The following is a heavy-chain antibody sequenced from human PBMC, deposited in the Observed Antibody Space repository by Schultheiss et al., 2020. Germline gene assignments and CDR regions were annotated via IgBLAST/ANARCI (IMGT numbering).Heavy chain of an antibody. CDR2: IYYSGST. CDR1: GGSISSYY. Sequence: SETLSLTCTVSGGSISSYYWSWIRQPPGKGLEWIGSIYYSGSTNYNPSLKSRVTISVDTSKNQFSLKLSSVTAADTAVYYCARGEVGHYYYGMDVWGQGTTVTVSS. V-gene: IGHV4-59*12. D-gene: IGHD1-26*01. CDR3: ARGEVGHYYYGMDV. J-gene: IGHJ6*02.